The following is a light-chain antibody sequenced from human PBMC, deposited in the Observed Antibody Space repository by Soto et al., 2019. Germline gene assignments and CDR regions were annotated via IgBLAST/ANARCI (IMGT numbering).Light chain of an antibody. CDR2: KAS. Sequence: DIQMTQSPSTLPASVGDRVTITCRASQSINSRLAWYQQKPGKAPNLLIYKASSLESGVPSRFSGSGSGTEFTLTISSLQPDDFATYYCQQYNNYWTFGQGTKVEIK. J-gene: IGKJ1*01. CDR3: QQYNNYWT. V-gene: IGKV1-5*03. CDR1: QSINSR.